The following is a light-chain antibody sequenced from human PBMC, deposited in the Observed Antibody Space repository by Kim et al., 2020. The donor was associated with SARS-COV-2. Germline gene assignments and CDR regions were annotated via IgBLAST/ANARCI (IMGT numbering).Light chain of an antibody. CDR3: QSRDSGGNVV. V-gene: IGLV3-19*01. CDR1: SLRSYY. Sequence: SSELTQDPAVSVALGQTVRITCQGDSLRSYYATWYQQKPRQAPVLVIYGRNSRPSGVPDRFSGSTSGNTASLTISGAQAEDEADFYCQSRDSGGNVVIGGGTKLTVL. J-gene: IGLJ2*01. CDR2: GRN.